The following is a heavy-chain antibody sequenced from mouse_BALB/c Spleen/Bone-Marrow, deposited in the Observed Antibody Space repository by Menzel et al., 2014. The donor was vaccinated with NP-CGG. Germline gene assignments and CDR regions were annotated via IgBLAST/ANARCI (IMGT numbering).Heavy chain of an antibody. J-gene: IGHJ4*01. CDR3: ANLGRYAMDY. V-gene: IGHV1-84*02. CDR2: IYPGSGNT. D-gene: IGHD3-1*01. CDR1: GYTFTDYY. Sequence: VQLVESGPELVKPGASVKITCKASGYTFTDYYINWVKQKPGQGLEWIGWIYPGSGNTKYNEKFKGKATLTVDTSSSTAYMQLSSLTSEDTAVYFCANLGRYAMDYWGQGTSVTVSS.